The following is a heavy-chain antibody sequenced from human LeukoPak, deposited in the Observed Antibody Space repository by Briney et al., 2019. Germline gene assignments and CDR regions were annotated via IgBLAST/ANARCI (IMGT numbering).Heavy chain of an antibody. CDR2: ISAYNGNT. Sequence: ASVKVSCKASGYTFTGYYMHWVRQAPGQGLEWMGWISAYNGNTNYAQKLQGRVTMTTDTSTSTAYMELRSLRSDDTAVYYCARDITSGYYDSSDYFDYWGQGTLVTVSS. CDR1: GYTFTGYY. D-gene: IGHD3-22*01. V-gene: IGHV1-18*04. J-gene: IGHJ4*02. CDR3: ARDITSGYYDSSDYFDY.